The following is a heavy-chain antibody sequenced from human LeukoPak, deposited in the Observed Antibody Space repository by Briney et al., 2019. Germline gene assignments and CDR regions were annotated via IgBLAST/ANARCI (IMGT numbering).Heavy chain of an antibody. D-gene: IGHD3-3*01. CDR2: IYYSGTA. J-gene: IGHJ4*02. CDR1: GGSISSGSYY. CDR3: ARLPRYDFWS. V-gene: IGHV4-39*01. Sequence: SETLSLTCTVSGGSISSGSYYWNWIRQPPGKGLEWIGYIYYSGTAYYNPSLKSRVAISVDTSKKQFSLKLSSVTAADTAVYYCARLPRYDFWSWGQGTLVTVSS.